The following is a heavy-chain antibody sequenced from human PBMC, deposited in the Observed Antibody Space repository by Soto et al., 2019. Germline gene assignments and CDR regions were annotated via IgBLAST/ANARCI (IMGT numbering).Heavy chain of an antibody. CDR3: AKKGSDCSSTSCKRYYYGMDV. CDR2: ISGSGGST. Sequence: GGSLRLSCAASGFTFSSYAMSWVRQAPGKGLEWVSAISGSGGSTYYADSVKGRFTISRDNSKNTLYLQMNSLRAEDTAVYYCAKKGSDCSSTSCKRYYYGMDVWGQGTTVTVSS. J-gene: IGHJ6*02. V-gene: IGHV3-23*01. D-gene: IGHD2-2*01. CDR1: GFTFSSYA.